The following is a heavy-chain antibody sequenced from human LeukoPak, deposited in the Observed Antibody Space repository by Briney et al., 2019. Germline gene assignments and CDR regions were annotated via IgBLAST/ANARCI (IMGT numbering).Heavy chain of an antibody. D-gene: IGHD2-2*01. CDR3: ARSPPSSYCTSTSCYPRHFDY. V-gene: IGHV5-51*01. J-gene: IGHJ4*02. CDR1: GYSFTSYW. Sequence: GASLKISCKGSGYSFTSYWSGWVRPMPGKGLEWMGIIYPGDSDTRYSPSFQGQVTISADKSISTAYLQWSSLKASDTAMYYCARSPPSSYCTSTSCYPRHFDYWGQGTLVTVSS. CDR2: IYPGDSDT.